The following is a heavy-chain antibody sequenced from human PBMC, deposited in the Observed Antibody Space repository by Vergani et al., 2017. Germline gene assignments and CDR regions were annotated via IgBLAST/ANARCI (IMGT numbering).Heavy chain of an antibody. D-gene: IGHD4-17*01. V-gene: IGHV1-69*02. CDR3: AHGDAYYYYGMDV. CDR1: GGTFSSYT. J-gene: IGHJ6*02. CDR2: IIPILGIA. Sequence: QVQLVQSGAEVKKPGSSVKVSCKASGGTFSSYTISWVRQATGQGLEWMGRIIPILGIANYAQKVQGRVTITADKSTSTAYMELSSLRSEDTAVYYCAHGDAYYYYGMDVWGQGTTVTVSS.